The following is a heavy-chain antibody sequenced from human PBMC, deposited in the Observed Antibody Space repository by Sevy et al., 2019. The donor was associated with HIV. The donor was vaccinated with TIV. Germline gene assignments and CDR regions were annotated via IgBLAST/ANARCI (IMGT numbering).Heavy chain of an antibody. CDR1: GYTLTEFS. J-gene: IGHJ4*02. V-gene: IGHV1-24*01. CDR3: ATTKDYYDSSGYPFDY. D-gene: IGHD3-22*01. CDR2: FDPEDGET. Sequence: GASVKVSCKVSGYTLTEFSMHWVRQAPGKGLEWMGTFDPEDGETIYAQKFQGRVTMTEDTSTDTASMELSSLRSEDTAVYYCATTKDYYDSSGYPFDYWGQGTLVTVSS.